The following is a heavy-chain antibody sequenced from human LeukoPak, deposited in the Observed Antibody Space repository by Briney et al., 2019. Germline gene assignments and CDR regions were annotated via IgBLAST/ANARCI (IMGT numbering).Heavy chain of an antibody. J-gene: IGHJ4*01. CDR3: AKSGGYGLIDY. Sequence: PSETLSLTCAVYGGSFSGYYWSWIRQPPGKGLEWIGEINHSGSTYYNPSLKSRVTISVDTSKNQVSLKMSSVTAADTAVYYCAKSGGYGLIDYWGQGTLVTVSS. D-gene: IGHD6-25*01. CDR2: INHSGST. CDR1: GGSFSGYY. V-gene: IGHV4-34*01.